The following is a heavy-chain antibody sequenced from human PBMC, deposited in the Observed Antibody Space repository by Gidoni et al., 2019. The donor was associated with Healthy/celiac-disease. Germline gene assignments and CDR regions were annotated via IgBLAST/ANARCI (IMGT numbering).Heavy chain of an antibody. V-gene: IGHV3-7*01. CDR3: ARDTGYWYFDL. J-gene: IGHJ2*01. Sequence: EVQLVESGGGLVQPGWSLRLSCAASGFTFSSYWMSWVRQAPGKGLEWVDNIKQDGSEKYYVDSVKGRFTISRDNAKNSLYLKMNSLRAEDTAVYYCARDTGYWYFDLWGRGTLVTVSS. D-gene: IGHD4-4*01. CDR1: GFTFSSYW. CDR2: IKQDGSEK.